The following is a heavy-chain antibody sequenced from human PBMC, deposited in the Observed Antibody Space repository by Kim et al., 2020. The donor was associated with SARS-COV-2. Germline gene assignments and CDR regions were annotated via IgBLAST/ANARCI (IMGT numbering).Heavy chain of an antibody. J-gene: IGHJ4*02. V-gene: IGHV3-48*02. CDR2: ITSSSTI. CDR1: GFTFSSYS. Sequence: GGSLRLSCAASGFTFSSYSMNWVRQAPGKGLEWVSYITSSSTIYYADSVKGRFTISRDNAKNSLYLQMNSLRDEDTAVYYCARDGDYDFWSGYHYYFDYWGQGTLGTVSS. CDR3: ARDGDYDFWSGYHYYFDY. D-gene: IGHD3-3*01.